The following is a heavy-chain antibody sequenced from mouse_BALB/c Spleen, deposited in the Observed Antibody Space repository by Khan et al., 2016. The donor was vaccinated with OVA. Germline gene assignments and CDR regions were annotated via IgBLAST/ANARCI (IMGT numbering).Heavy chain of an antibody. J-gene: IGHJ4*01. D-gene: IGHD2-4*01. CDR3: ARSNDYGSGLYAMDY. Sequence: DLVMPGAAVTLSCKASGYTFTSSWINWIKQRPGQGLEWIGRIAPGSGSTSYSDMFKGKATLTVDASSSSAYIQLSSLSSEDSAVYVCARSNDYGSGLYAMDYWGQGTSVTVSS. CDR2: IAPGSGST. CDR1: GYTFTSSW. V-gene: IGHV1S41*01.